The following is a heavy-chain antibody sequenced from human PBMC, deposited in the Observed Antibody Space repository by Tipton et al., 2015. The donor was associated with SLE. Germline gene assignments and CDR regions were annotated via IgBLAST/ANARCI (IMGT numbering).Heavy chain of an antibody. CDR2: LFSGGSP. V-gene: IGHV4-59*01. Sequence: TLSLTCTISGASTSHYYWIWVRQPPGKRLEYIGYLFSGGSPAYNPSLRSRVSLSLDTSRSEFSLKLASVTAAGTAVYYCTSGPLHDFWSGYEAAWGQGTLVKVSS. D-gene: IGHD3-3*01. CDR3: TSGPLHDFWSGYEAA. CDR1: GASTSHYY. J-gene: IGHJ5*02.